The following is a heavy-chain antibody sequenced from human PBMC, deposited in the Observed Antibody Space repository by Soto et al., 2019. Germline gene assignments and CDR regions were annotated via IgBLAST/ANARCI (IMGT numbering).Heavy chain of an antibody. CDR2: IHYSGGT. D-gene: IGHD7-27*01. CDR1: GDSISDDY. J-gene: IGHJ4*02. V-gene: IGHV4-59*01. CDR3: ARGLGALMPFDF. Sequence: QVQLQESGPGLVKPSETLSVICTVSGDSISDDYWSWIRQTAEKGLEWIGYIHYSGGTNYNPSLKSRVTMSADTSSNQFYLILRSVTAADTAVYYCARGLGALMPFDFWGQGTLVTVSS.